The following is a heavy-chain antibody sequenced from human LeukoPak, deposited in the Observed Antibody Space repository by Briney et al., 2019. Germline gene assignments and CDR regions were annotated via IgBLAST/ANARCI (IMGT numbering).Heavy chain of an antibody. CDR2: IYRSSST. D-gene: IGHD4-23*01. CDR3: AKVGYGGNSD. J-gene: IGHJ4*02. V-gene: IGHV3-NL1*01. CDR1: GFTFSSYG. Sequence: GGSLRLSCAASGFTFSSYGMTWVRQTPGKGLEWVSIIYRSSSTYYADSVKGRFTISRDNSKNTLYLQMNSLRAEDTAVYYCAKVGYGGNSDWGQGTLVTVSS.